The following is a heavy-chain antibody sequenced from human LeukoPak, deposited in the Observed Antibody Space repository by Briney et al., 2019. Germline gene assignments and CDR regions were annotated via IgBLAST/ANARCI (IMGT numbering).Heavy chain of an antibody. Sequence: GGSLRLSCAASGFTFSSYGMHWVRRAPGKGLEWVAVIWYDGSNKYYADSVKGRFTISRDNSKNTLYLQMNSLRAEDTAVYYCARGGTYCSGGSCYSLDYWGQGTLVTVSS. D-gene: IGHD2-15*01. CDR3: ARGGTYCSGGSCYSLDY. V-gene: IGHV3-33*01. J-gene: IGHJ4*02. CDR1: GFTFSSYG. CDR2: IWYDGSNK.